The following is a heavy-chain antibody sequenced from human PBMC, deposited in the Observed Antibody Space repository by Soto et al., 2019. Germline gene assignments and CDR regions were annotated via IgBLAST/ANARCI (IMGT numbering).Heavy chain of an antibody. CDR2: FDPEDGET. D-gene: IGHD3-22*01. Sequence: GASVKVSCKVSGYTLTELSMHWVRQAPGKGLEWMGGFDPEDGETIYAQKFQGRVTMTEDTSTDTAYMELSSPRSEDTAVYYCARVGGYYYHYYYYGMDVWGQGTTVTVS. V-gene: IGHV1-24*01. CDR1: GYTLTELS. J-gene: IGHJ6*02. CDR3: ARVGGYYYHYYYYGMDV.